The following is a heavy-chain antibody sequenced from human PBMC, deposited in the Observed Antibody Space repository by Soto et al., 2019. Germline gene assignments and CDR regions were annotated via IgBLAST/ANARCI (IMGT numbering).Heavy chain of an antibody. D-gene: IGHD2-15*01. J-gene: IGHJ5*02. Sequence: QVQLVESGGGVVQPGRSLRLSCAASGFTFSSYAMHWVRQAPGKGLEWVAVISYDGSNKYYADSVKGRFTISRDNSENTLYLQMNSLRAEDTAVYYCARAGYCSGGSCYALYWFDPWGQGTLVTVSS. V-gene: IGHV3-30-3*01. CDR3: ARAGYCSGGSCYALYWFDP. CDR2: ISYDGSNK. CDR1: GFTFSSYA.